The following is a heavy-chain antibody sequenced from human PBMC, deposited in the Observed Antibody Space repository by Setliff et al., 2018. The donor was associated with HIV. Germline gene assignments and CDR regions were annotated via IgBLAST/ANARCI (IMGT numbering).Heavy chain of an antibody. J-gene: IGHJ6*02. Sequence: PGGSLRLSCAASGFTFSSYSMNWVRQAPGKGLEWVSSISSSSSYIYYADSVKGRFTISRDNAKNSLYLQMNSPRAEDTAVYYCARKLLTRPNYYGMDVWGQGTTVTVSS. CDR2: ISSSSSYI. D-gene: IGHD2-15*01. V-gene: IGHV3-21*01. CDR1: GFTFSSYS. CDR3: ARKLLTRPNYYGMDV.